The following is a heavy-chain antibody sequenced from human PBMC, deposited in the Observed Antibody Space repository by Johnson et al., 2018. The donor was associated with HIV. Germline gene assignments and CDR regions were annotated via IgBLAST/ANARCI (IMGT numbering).Heavy chain of an antibody. CDR2: IHHDGTNK. Sequence: QVQLVESGGGVVQPGGSLRLSCAASGFTFSSYGMHWVRQAPAKGLEWVAFIHHDGTNKYYADSLKGRFTISKDNSKNTLYLQMNSLRAEDTAVYYCASEPLISPGAFDIWGQGTMVTVSS. J-gene: IGHJ3*02. V-gene: IGHV3-30*02. CDR1: GFTFSSYG. CDR3: ASEPLISPGAFDI. D-gene: IGHD1-14*01.